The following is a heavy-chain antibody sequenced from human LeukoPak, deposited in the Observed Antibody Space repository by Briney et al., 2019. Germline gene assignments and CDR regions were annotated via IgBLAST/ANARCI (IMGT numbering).Heavy chain of an antibody. CDR2: VNSDGGST. CDR3: ARSSGRSPFDM. D-gene: IGHD6-19*01. CDR1: GFTFSSDW. V-gene: IGHV3-74*01. Sequence: GGSLRLSCAASGFTFSSDWMHWVRQGPGKGLVWVSRVNSDGGSTNYADSVKGRFTISRDNAKNTLHLQMNSLRADDTAVYYCARSSGRSPFDMWGQGTMVTVSS. J-gene: IGHJ3*02.